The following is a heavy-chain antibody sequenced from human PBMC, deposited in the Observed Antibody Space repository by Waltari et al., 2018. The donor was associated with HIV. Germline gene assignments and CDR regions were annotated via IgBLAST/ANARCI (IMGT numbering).Heavy chain of an antibody. V-gene: IGHV4-34*02. J-gene: IGHJ6*02. CDR2: VNHVGSA. Sequence: VRLESWGTGPLKPSETLSLSCSVYGGSFSGYYWSWIRQFPERGLEWIAEVNHVGSAKYNPSLESRVSISVDTSKKQFYLKVRSVTAADTAVYYCVRGCAAAAPYYGLDVWGQGTAVSVSS. CDR3: VRGCAAAAPYYGLDV. D-gene: IGHD6-13*01. CDR1: GGSFSGYY.